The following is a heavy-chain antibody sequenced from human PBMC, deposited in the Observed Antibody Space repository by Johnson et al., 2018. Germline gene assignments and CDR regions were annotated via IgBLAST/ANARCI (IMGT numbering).Heavy chain of an antibody. J-gene: IGHJ2*01. Sequence: QVQLVESGAEVKKPGSSVKVSCEASGGTFSSYSFSWLRKVPGPGLEWMGGVIPVFKTPTYAQKFQGKLTISADESTNTVYRELCSLRSEDTGVYYCAVFFEAGGYILEYWYVGLWGRGTLVTVSS. CDR1: GGTFSSYS. V-gene: IGHV1-69*01. D-gene: IGHD5-18*01. CDR3: AVFFEAGGYILEYWYVGL. CDR2: VIPVFKTP.